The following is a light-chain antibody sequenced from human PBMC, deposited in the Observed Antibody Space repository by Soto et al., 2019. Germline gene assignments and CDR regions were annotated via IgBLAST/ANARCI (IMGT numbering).Light chain of an antibody. CDR2: VEGSGSY. Sequence: QLVLTQSSSASASLGSSVKLTCTLSSGHSSYIIAWHQQQPGKAPRYLMKVEGSGSYNKGSGVPDRFSGSSSGADRYLTISNLQFEDEADYYCETWDSNTPWVFGGGTKLTVL. CDR3: ETWDSNTPWV. V-gene: IGLV4-60*02. CDR1: SGHSSYI. J-gene: IGLJ3*02.